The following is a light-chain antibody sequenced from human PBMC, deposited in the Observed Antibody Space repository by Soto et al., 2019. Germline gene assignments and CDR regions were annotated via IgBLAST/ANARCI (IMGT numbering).Light chain of an antibody. Sequence: EIVMTQSPATLSVSPGETATLSCRASQSVSYNLAWYQQQPGQGPRLLIYGAFTMATGIPARFSGSGSGTEFTITISSLQSEDFAVYYCQQYKNWPPLTFGGGTKVEIK. CDR2: GAF. CDR1: QSVSYN. V-gene: IGKV3-15*01. CDR3: QQYKNWPPLT. J-gene: IGKJ4*01.